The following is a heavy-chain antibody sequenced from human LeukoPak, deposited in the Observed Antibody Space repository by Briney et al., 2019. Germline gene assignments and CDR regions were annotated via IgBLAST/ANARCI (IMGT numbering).Heavy chain of an antibody. CDR1: GYTFTGYY. CDR2: INPNSGGT. J-gene: IGHJ4*02. Sequence: GASVKVSCKASGYTFTGYYMHWVRQAPGQGLEWMGWINPNSGGTNYAQKFQGRVTMTRDTSISTAYMELSRLRSDDTAVYYCARIWGSGGFYSDYWGQGTLVTVSS. CDR3: ARIWGSGGFYSDY. V-gene: IGHV1-2*02. D-gene: IGHD3-16*01.